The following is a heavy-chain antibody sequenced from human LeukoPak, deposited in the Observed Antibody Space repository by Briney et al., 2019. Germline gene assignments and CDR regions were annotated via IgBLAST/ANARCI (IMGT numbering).Heavy chain of an antibody. CDR2: IRYDGSNK. J-gene: IGHJ4*02. V-gene: IGHV3-30*02. Sequence: GGSLRLSCAASGFIFSSYGMHWVRQAPGKGLEWVAFIRYDGSNKYYADSVKGRFTISRDNSKSTLNLQMNSLRAEDTAVYYCAKDPTHYRVWDSYESIGLSYWGQGTLVTVSS. CDR3: AKDPTHYRVWDSYESIGLSY. CDR1: GFIFSSYG. D-gene: IGHD3-22*01.